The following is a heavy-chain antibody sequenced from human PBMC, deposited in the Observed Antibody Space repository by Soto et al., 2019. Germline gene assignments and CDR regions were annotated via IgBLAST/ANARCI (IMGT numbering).Heavy chain of an antibody. D-gene: IGHD3-3*01. V-gene: IGHV4-34*01. CDR3: ARGIREVLRFLEWLSAYYFDY. J-gene: IGHJ4*02. Sequence: SETLSLTCAVYGGSFSCYYWSWIRQAPVKGLEWIGEINHSGSTNYNPSLKSRVTISVDTSKNQFSLKLSSVTAADTAVYYCARGIREVLRFLEWLSAYYFDYWGQGTLVTSPQ. CDR2: INHSGST. CDR1: GGSFSCYY.